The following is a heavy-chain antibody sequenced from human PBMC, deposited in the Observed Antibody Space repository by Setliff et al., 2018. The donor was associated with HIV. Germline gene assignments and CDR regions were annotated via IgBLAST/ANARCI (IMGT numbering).Heavy chain of an antibody. CDR3: ARQVPNLGTYSSGGSDY. J-gene: IGHJ4*02. CDR2: SDHSGST. D-gene: IGHD2-15*01. V-gene: IGHV4-34*01. CDR1: GGSFSGYY. Sequence: SETLSLTCAVNGGSFSGYYWSWIRQPPGKGLEWIGESDHSGSTNYNPSLRSRVTISVDTSNNQFSLTLSSVTAADSAVYYCARQVPNLGTYSSGGSDYWGRGTLVTVSS.